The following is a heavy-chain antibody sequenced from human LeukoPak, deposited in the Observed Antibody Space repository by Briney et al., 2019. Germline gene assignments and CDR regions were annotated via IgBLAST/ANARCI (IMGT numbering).Heavy chain of an antibody. CDR1: GFTFSSYW. CDR3: ARGYYSDSSGYSRY. D-gene: IGHD3-22*01. V-gene: IGHV3-74*01. Sequence: GGALRLSCAASGFTFSSYWMHWVRQAPGQGLVWVSRINSDGSSTSYADSVKGRFTISRDNAKNTLYLQMNSLRAEDTAVYYCARGYYSDSSGYSRYWGQGTLVTVSS. CDR2: INSDGSST. J-gene: IGHJ4*02.